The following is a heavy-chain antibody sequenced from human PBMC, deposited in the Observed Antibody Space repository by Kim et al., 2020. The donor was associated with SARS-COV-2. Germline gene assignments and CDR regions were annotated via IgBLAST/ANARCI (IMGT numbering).Heavy chain of an antibody. J-gene: IGHJ4*02. CDR2: IIPMLGLA. CDR3: SSDSTTVVTPHGGTAADY. CDR1: GDTFSNYA. Sequence: SVKVSCKASGDTFSNYAIGWVRQAPGQGLEWMGRIIPMLGLADYAQKFQGRVTITADKSTSTAYMELSSLRSEDTAMYYCSSDSTTVVTPHGGTAADYWGQGTLVTVSS. D-gene: IGHD4-17*01. V-gene: IGHV1-69*04.